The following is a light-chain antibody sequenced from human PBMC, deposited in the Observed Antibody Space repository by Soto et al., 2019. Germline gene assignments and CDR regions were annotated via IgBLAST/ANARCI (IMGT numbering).Light chain of an antibody. V-gene: IGLV2-14*03. Sequence: QSALTQPASVSGSPGQSITISCTGTSSDVGVSDYVSWYQHHPGKAPRLIIYDVSNRPSGVSNRFSGAKSGNPASLTISGLQAEDEADYYCSSSTSSSTSVFGGGTKLTVL. CDR3: SSSTSSSTSV. CDR1: SSDVGVSDY. J-gene: IGLJ2*01. CDR2: DVS.